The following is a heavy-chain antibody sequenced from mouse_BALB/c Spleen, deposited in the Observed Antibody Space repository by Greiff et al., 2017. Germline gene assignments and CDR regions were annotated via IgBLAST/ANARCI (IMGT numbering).Heavy chain of an antibody. CDR2: ISYDGSN. Sequence: EVQLQQSGPGLVKPSQSLSLTCSVTGYSITSGYYWNWIRQFPGNKLEWMGYISYDGSNNYNPSLKNRISITRDTSKNQFFLKLNSVTTEDTATYYCARGYGGYYYAMDYWGQGTSVTVSS. J-gene: IGHJ4*01. D-gene: IGHD1-2*01. V-gene: IGHV3-6*02. CDR3: ARGYGGYYYAMDY. CDR1: GYSITSGYY.